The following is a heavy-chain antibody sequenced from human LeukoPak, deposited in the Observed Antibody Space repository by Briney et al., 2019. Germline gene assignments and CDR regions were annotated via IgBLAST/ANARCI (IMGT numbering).Heavy chain of an antibody. J-gene: IGHJ4*02. V-gene: IGHV1-18*04. D-gene: IGHD6-19*01. CDR1: GYTFTGYY. CDR3: ARVRAVAGTFDY. CDR2: ISAYNGNT. Sequence: ASVKVSCKASGYTFTGYYMHWVRQAPGQGLEWMGWISAYNGNTNYAQKLQGRVTMTTDTSTSTAYMELRSLRSDDTAVYYCARVRAVAGTFDYWGQGTLVTVSS.